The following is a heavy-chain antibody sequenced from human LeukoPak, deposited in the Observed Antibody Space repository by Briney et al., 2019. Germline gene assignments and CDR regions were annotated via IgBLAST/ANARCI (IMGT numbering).Heavy chain of an antibody. CDR1: GGSISSYY. J-gene: IGHJ2*01. CDR2: IYTSGST. CDR3: ARDQIAAAGIRARYWYFDL. Sequence: SETLSLTCTVSGGSISSYYWSWIRQPAGKGLEWIGRIYTSGSTNYNPSLKSRVTMSVDTSKNQFSLKLSSVTAADTAVYYCARDQIAAAGIRARYWYFDLWGRGTLVTVSS. V-gene: IGHV4-4*07. D-gene: IGHD6-13*01.